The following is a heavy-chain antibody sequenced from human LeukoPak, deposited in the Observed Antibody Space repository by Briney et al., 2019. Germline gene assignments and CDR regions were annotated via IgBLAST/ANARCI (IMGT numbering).Heavy chain of an antibody. D-gene: IGHD3-9*01. J-gene: IGHJ6*02. Sequence: SETLALTCAVYGWSFSGYYWSWIRQPPGKGLEGIGERNHSGSTNYNPSLKSRVTISVDTSKNQFSLKLCSVTAADTAVYYCARSGLVIIMRYYYYGMDVWGQGTTVTVSS. CDR2: RNHSGST. V-gene: IGHV4-34*01. CDR1: GWSFSGYY. CDR3: ARSGLVIIMRYYYYGMDV.